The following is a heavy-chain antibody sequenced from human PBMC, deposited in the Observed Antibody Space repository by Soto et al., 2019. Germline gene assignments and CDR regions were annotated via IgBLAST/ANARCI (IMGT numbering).Heavy chain of an antibody. V-gene: IGHV1-69*01. CDR3: ARDVSSDTTGFRGYDL. CDR2: FIPIFVSA. CDR1: GGTVSSYA. J-gene: IGHJ4*02. D-gene: IGHD3-10*01. Sequence: QLHLVQSGAEVKKAGSSVKVSCKASGGTVSSYAIPWVRQAPGKGLEWMGVFIPIFVSAHYAPKFQGRITITADESTSTAYMELSGRTSEDTAIYYCARDVSSDTTGFRGYDLWGQGTQVTVSS.